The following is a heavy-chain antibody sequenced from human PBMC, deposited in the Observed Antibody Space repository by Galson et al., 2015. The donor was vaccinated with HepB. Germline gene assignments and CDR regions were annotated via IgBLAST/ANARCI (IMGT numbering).Heavy chain of an antibody. Sequence: SLRLSCAASGFTFGAFWMNWVRQAPGKGLEWVAIIKQDGSEKHYVDSVKGRFTVSRDNAKNSLHLQMNSLTAEDTAVYYCVRSSGYVLDFWGQGTPVTVSS. D-gene: IGHD5-12*01. CDR3: VRSSGYVLDF. V-gene: IGHV3-7*03. CDR2: IKQDGSEK. J-gene: IGHJ4*02. CDR1: GFTFGAFW.